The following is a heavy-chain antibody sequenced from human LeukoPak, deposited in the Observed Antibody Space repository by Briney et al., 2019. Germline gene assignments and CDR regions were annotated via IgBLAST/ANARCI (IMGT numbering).Heavy chain of an antibody. CDR3: AKEKEQQLDPEYYFDY. J-gene: IGHJ4*02. CDR1: GFTFSSYG. V-gene: IGHV3-30*02. CDR2: IRYDGSNK. Sequence: GGSLRLSCAASGFTFSSYGMHWVRQAPGKGLEWVAFIRYDGSNKYYADSVKGRFTISRDNSKNTLYLQMNSLRAEDTAVYYCAKEKEQQLDPEYYFDYWGQGTLVTVSS. D-gene: IGHD6-13*01.